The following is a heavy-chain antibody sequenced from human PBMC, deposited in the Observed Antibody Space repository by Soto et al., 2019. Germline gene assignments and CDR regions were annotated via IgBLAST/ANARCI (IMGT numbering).Heavy chain of an antibody. CDR2: MYYSGST. CDR1: GGSVNNANYS. J-gene: IGHJ6*02. D-gene: IGHD4-17*01. V-gene: IGHV4-31*03. Sequence: QVRLEESGPGLVKPSETLSLICSVSGGSVNNANYSWNWIRHHPENGLEWIGYMYYSGSTRYNPSFKTRATLSIDTSKNQFSQWLNSVTVAHTAGYFCARDAGYGGSRGGMDVWGRGTTVTVSS. CDR3: ARDAGYGGSRGGMDV.